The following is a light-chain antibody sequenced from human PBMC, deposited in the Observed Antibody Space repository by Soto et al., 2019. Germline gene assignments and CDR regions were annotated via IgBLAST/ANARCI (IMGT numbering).Light chain of an antibody. V-gene: IGKV1-5*01. CDR1: QSVNHW. CDR2: DAS. J-gene: IGKJ1*01. CDR3: QQYNSYPPT. Sequence: IQMTQYPSTLSASIGERVTISCRASQSVNHWLAWYQRKPGRAPKLLIHDASTLESGIPSRFSGSGSGTEFTLTISSLQPDDFATYYCQQYNSYPPTFGQGTKVDIK.